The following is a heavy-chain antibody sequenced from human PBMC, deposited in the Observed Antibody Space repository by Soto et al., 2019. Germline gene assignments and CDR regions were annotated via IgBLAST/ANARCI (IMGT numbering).Heavy chain of an antibody. V-gene: IGHV3-66*01. D-gene: IGHD7-27*01. CDR3: AAQSWGSSGDY. CDR2: IYSGGST. CDR1: GFTVSSNY. Sequence: GGSLRLSCAASGFTVSSNYMSWVRQAPGKGLEWVSVIYSGGSTYYADSVKGRFTISRDNSKNTLYLQMNSPRAEDTAVYYCAAQSWGSSGDYWGQGTLVTVSS. J-gene: IGHJ4*02.